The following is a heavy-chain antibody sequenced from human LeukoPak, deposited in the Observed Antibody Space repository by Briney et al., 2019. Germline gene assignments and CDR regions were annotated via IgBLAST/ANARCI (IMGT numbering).Heavy chain of an antibody. CDR1: GRSISSYY. CDR3: ARHGQKADLYDSGSYNAFDI. Sequence: SETLSLTCTLSGRSISSYYWTWIRHPPGKGLEWIGYIYYKGNIPYNPPLKSRVTISLETSENQLSLRLTSVPAADTALYYCARHGQKADLYDSGSYNAFDIWGPGRKVTV. V-gene: IGHV4-59*08. CDR2: IYYKGNI. D-gene: IGHD3-10*01. J-gene: IGHJ3*02.